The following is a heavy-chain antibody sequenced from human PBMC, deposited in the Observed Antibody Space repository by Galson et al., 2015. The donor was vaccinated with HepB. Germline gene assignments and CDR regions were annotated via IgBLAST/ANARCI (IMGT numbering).Heavy chain of an antibody. V-gene: IGHV3-23*01. CDR2: ISGSGGST. J-gene: IGHJ6*03. D-gene: IGHD2-15*01. CDR3: AKDPWYCSGGSCWDYYMDV. Sequence: SLRLSCAASGFTFSSYAMSWVRQAPGKGLEWVSAISGSGGSTYYADSVKGRFTISRDNSKNTLYLQMNSLRAEDTAVYYCAKDPWYCSGGSCWDYYMDVWGKGTTVTVSS. CDR1: GFTFSSYA.